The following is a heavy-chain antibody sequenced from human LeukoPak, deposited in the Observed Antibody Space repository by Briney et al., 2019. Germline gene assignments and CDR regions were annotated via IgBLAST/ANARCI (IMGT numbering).Heavy chain of an antibody. V-gene: IGHV1-18*01. Sequence: ASVKVSCKASGYTFTSYGISWVRQAPGQGLEWMGWISAYNGNTNYAQKLQGRVTMTTDTSTSTAYMELRSLRSDDTAVYYCARETFGYSGYPLSEYSGQGTLVTVSS. D-gene: IGHD5-12*01. J-gene: IGHJ4*02. CDR1: GYTFTSYG. CDR3: ARETFGYSGYPLSEY. CDR2: ISAYNGNT.